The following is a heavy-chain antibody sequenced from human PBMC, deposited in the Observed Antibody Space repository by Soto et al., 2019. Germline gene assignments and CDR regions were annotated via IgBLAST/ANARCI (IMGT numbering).Heavy chain of an antibody. CDR2: IWYDGSNK. V-gene: IGHV3-33*01. CDR3: ARVAGSGWYYPDYYFDY. J-gene: IGHJ4*02. D-gene: IGHD6-19*01. Sequence: GGSLRLSCAASGFTFSSYGMHWVRQAPGKGLEWVAVIWYDGSNKYYADTVKGRFTISRDNSKNTLYLQMNSLRAEDTAFYYCARVAGSGWYYPDYYFDYWGQGTLVTVSS. CDR1: GFTFSSYG.